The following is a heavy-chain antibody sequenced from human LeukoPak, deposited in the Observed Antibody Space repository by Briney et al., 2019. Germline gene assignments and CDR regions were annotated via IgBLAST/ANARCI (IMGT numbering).Heavy chain of an antibody. J-gene: IGHJ5*02. D-gene: IGHD4-23*01. CDR1: GYTFTSYY. CDR2: INPSSGNT. V-gene: IGHV1-46*01. Sequence: GASVKVSCKASGYTFTSYYIHWVRQAPGHGLEWMGIINPSSGNTRYAQKFQARVTMTRDMSTTTDYMELSSLRSDDTAVYYCARDNSIGGRGWWFDPWGQGTLVTVSS. CDR3: ARDNSIGGRGWWFDP.